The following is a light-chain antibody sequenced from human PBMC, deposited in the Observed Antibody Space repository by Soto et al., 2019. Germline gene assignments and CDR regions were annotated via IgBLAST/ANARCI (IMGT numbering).Light chain of an antibody. CDR3: HQRQSWPRT. Sequence: EVVMTQSPGTLSVSTGERAALSCRASQSVGNKLAWYQHRPGQAPRLLIYQTSIRAAGIPARFSASGSGTDFTLTISDVQPEDFALYYCHQRQSWPRTFGQGAKVDIK. V-gene: IGKV3D-15*03. CDR1: QSVGNK. J-gene: IGKJ1*01. CDR2: QTS.